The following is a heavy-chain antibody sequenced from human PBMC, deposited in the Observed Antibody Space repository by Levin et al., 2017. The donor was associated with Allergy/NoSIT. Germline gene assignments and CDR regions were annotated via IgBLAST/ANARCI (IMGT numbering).Heavy chain of an antibody. Sequence: PSETLSLTCTVSGGPISSSIYYWGWIRQPPGKGLEWIGSIHYSGNTYYNPSLKSRVTMSVDTSNNQFSLKVSSVTAADTAVYYCASSLTNHYGSGTAFDDWGQGTLVTVSS. V-gene: IGHV4-39*01. CDR3: ASSLTNHYGSGTAFDD. CDR1: GGPISSSIYY. J-gene: IGHJ4*02. D-gene: IGHD3-10*01. CDR2: IHYSGNT.